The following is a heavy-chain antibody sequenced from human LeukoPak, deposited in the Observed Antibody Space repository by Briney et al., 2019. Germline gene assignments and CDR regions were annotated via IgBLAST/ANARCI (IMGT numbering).Heavy chain of an antibody. CDR2: VIVGGVGT. CDR1: GFTFSSYA. V-gene: IGHV3-23*01. CDR3: AKRAARPAYFFDF. Sequence: GGSLRLSCTASGFTFSSYAMSWVRQAPGKGLEWVSTVIVGGVGTYYGDSVKGRFTISRDNSKNTLYLQMNSLRAEDTAVYYCAKRAARPAYFFDFRGQGTLVTISS. D-gene: IGHD6-6*01. J-gene: IGHJ4*02.